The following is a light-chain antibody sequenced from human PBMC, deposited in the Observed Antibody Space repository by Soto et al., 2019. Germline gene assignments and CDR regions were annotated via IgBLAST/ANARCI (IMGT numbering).Light chain of an antibody. J-gene: IGKJ1*01. CDR1: QDINHH. Sequence: DIQMTQSPSSLSTSVGDRVTITCQASQDINHHLNWYQQKPGKAPKLLIYDASNLETGAPSKFSVSGSGKDFILTISSLQPEDIATYYCQQFHNLPWTFGQGTKVEIE. V-gene: IGKV1-33*01. CDR3: QQFHNLPWT. CDR2: DAS.